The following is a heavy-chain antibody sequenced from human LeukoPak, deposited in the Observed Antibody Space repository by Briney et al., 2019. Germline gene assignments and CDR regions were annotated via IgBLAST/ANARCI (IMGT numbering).Heavy chain of an antibody. Sequence: GGSLRLSCTTSGFTFSSFGMHWVRQTPGKGLEWVTFIHNYETTEYYADSVKGRFTISRDNSKNTVYLQMNSLRVEDTAMYYCAKDDPTGTYVWGQGTLVTVSS. V-gene: IGHV3-30*02. J-gene: IGHJ4*02. D-gene: IGHD1-1*01. CDR2: IHNYETTE. CDR1: GFTFSSFG. CDR3: AKDDPTGTYV.